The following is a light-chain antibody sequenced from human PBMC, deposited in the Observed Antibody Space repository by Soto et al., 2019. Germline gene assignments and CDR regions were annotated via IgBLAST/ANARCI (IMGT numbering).Light chain of an antibody. Sequence: QSALTQPRSVSGSPGQSVTISCTGTSSDVGGYNYVSWYQQHPGKAPKLMICEVNKRPSGVPDRFSGSKSGNTASLTVSGLQAEDEADYYCSSYTDSNNFVLFGGGTQLTVL. CDR2: EVN. J-gene: IGLJ2*01. CDR1: SSDVGGYNY. CDR3: SSYTDSNNFVL. V-gene: IGLV2-8*01.